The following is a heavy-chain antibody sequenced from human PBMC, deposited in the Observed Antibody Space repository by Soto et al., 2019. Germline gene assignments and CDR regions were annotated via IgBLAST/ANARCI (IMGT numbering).Heavy chain of an antibody. Sequence: QVQLQESGPGLVKPSQTLSLTCTVSGDSINTGTYFWNWVRQLPGKGLEWIGYISYTGRTDYNSSLKSRLTISADTSKNQFSLRLNSVTAADTAVYFCASGSGSRLDNWFDPWGQGTLVIVSS. CDR2: ISYTGRT. CDR3: ASGSGSRLDNWFDP. D-gene: IGHD3-10*01. J-gene: IGHJ5*02. V-gene: IGHV4-31*03. CDR1: GDSINTGTYF.